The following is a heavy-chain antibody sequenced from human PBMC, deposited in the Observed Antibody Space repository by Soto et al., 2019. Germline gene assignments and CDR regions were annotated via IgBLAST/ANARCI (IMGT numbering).Heavy chain of an antibody. CDR2: IYHSGST. V-gene: IGHV4-59*01. D-gene: IGHD3-10*01. CDR3: ARVWGGAFDI. Sequence: SETLSLTCTVSGGSISSSYWSWIRQPPGKGLEWIGEIYHSGSTNYNPSLKSRVTISVDTSKNQFSLKLSSVTAADTAVYYCARVWGGAFDIWGQGTMVTVSS. CDR1: GGSISSSY. J-gene: IGHJ3*02.